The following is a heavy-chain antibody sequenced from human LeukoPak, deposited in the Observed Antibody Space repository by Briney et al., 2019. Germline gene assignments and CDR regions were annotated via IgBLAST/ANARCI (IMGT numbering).Heavy chain of an antibody. D-gene: IGHD3-22*01. CDR2: IKSETDGGTT. V-gene: IGHV3-15*01. Sequence: GGSLRLSCAASGFTFSNAWMSWVRQAPGKGLEWVGRIKSETDGGTTDYAAPVKGRFTISGDESKNTLYLQMNSLKTEDTAVYYCTTDTYYYDSSGYYANDYWGQGTLVTVSS. CDR3: TTDTYYYDSSGYYANDY. J-gene: IGHJ4*02. CDR1: GFTFSNAW.